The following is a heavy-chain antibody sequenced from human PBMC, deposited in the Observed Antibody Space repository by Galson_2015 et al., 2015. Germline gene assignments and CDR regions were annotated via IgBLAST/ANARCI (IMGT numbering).Heavy chain of an antibody. CDR3: AKVGSGSYIASDFDY. D-gene: IGHD3-10*01. CDR2: ISGSGRTT. CDR1: GFTFSSYA. J-gene: IGHJ4*02. Sequence: SLRLSCAASGFTFSSYAWSWVRQAPGKGLEWVSAISGSGRTTYYADSVKGRFTVSRDNSKNTLYLQMNSLRVEDTALYYCAKVGSGSYIASDFDYWGQGTLVTVSS. V-gene: IGHV3-23*01.